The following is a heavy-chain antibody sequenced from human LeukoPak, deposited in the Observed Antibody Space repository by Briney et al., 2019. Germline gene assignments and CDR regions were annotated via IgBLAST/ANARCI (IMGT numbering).Heavy chain of an antibody. V-gene: IGHV3-21*01. CDR1: GFTFSSYS. CDR3: SAGATTYCGEDCYPSFFFYHGIDV. D-gene: IGHD2-21*02. J-gene: IGHJ6*02. CDR2: ISSSSSYI. Sequence: GGSLRPSCAASGFTFSSYSMNWVRQAPGKGLEWVSSISSSSSYIYYADSVKGRFTISRDNAKNSLYLQMNSLRAEDTAVYYCSAGATTYCGEDCYPSFFFYHGIDVWGQGTTVTVSS.